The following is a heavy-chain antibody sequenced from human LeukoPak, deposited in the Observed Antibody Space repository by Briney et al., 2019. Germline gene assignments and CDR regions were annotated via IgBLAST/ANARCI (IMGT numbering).Heavy chain of an antibody. V-gene: IGHV1-2*02. CDR1: GYSFTGYY. Sequence: GASVKLSCKASGYSFTGYYMHWVRQAPGQGLEWMGWINPNSGGTNYAQNFQGRVTMTRDTSISTAYMELSRLRSDDTAVYYCAVIYNIVVVPAAPGGYAFDIWGQGTMVTVSS. D-gene: IGHD2-2*01. J-gene: IGHJ3*02. CDR3: AVIYNIVVVPAAPGGYAFDI. CDR2: INPNSGGT.